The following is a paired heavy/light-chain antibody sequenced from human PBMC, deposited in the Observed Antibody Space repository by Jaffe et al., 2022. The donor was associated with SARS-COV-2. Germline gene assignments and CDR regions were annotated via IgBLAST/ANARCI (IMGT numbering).Light chain of an antibody. V-gene: IGLV1-51*02. Sequence: QSVLTQPPSVSAAPGQKVTISCSGSSSNIGNTYVSWYQQLPGTAPKLLIYENNKRPSGIPDRFSGSKSGTSASLGITGLQTGDEADYYCGTWDGSLRGDVFGGGTKLTVL. CDR3: GTWDGSLRGDV. J-gene: IGLJ3*02. CDR1: SSNIGNTY. CDR2: ENN.
Heavy chain of an antibody. J-gene: IGHJ4*02. Sequence: QLQLQESGPGLVKPSETLSLTCTVSGGSISSSSYYWGWIRQPPGKGLEWIGGMSYSGTTYYNPSLKSRVTISVDTSKNQFSLKLSSVTAADTAVYYCASRILYRNIFDYWGQGTLVTVSS. CDR1: GGSISSSSYY. D-gene: IGHD3-9*01. V-gene: IGHV4-39*01. CDR3: ASRILYRNIFDY. CDR2: MSYSGTT.